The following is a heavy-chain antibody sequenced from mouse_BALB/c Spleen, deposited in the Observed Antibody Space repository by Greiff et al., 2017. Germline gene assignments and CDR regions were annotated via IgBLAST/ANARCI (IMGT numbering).Heavy chain of an antibody. CDR1: GFTFSSYA. CDR2: ISSGGSYT. CDR3: ARVYGNYVGY. V-gene: IGHV5-9-4*01. J-gene: IGHJ3*01. D-gene: IGHD2-1*01. Sequence: EVKLMESGGGLVKPGGSLKLSCAASGFTFSSYAMSWVRQSPEKRLEWVAEISSGGSYTYYPDTVTGRFTLSRDNAKNTLYLEMSSLRSEDTAMYYCARVYGNYVGYGGQGTLVTVSA.